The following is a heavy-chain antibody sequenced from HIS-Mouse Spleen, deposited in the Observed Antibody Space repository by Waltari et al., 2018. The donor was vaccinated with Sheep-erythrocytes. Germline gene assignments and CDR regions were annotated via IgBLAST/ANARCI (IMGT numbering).Heavy chain of an antibody. J-gene: IGHJ3*02. CDR2: IYSGGSK. V-gene: IGHV3-53*02. CDR1: GFTVSSNY. Sequence: EVQLVETGGGLIQPGGSLRLSGAASGFTVSSNYMSWVRQGPGKGLELVSVIYSGGSKYSAESVKGRFTISRDNSKNTLYLQMNSLRAEDTAVYYCARDRGSAFDIWGQGTMVTVSS. D-gene: IGHD3-10*01. CDR3: ARDRGSAFDI.